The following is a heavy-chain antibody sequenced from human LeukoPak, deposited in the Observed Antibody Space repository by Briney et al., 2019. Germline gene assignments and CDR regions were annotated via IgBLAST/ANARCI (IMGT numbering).Heavy chain of an antibody. J-gene: IGHJ4*02. CDR2: ISGGSA. D-gene: IGHD3-10*01. Sequence: PGGSLRLSCAASGFTFSSYAMSWVRQAPGKGLEWVSAISGGSADYADSVKGRFSISIDNSKNTLYLQMNSLRAEDTAVYYCARARGPLDYWGQGTLVTVSS. V-gene: IGHV3-23*01. CDR3: ARARGPLDY. CDR1: GFTFSSYA.